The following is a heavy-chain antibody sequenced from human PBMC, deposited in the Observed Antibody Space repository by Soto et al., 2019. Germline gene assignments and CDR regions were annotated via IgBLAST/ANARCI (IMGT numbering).Heavy chain of an antibody. D-gene: IGHD4-17*01. V-gene: IGHV3-23*01. J-gene: IGHJ6*02. Sequence: PGGSLRLSCAASGFTFSSYAMSWVRQAPGKGLEWVSAISGSGGSTYYADSVKGRFTISRDNSKNTLYLQMNSLRAEDTAVYYCAALYGDYLYYYGMDVWGQGTTVTVSS. CDR2: ISGSGGST. CDR3: AALYGDYLYYYGMDV. CDR1: GFTFSSYA.